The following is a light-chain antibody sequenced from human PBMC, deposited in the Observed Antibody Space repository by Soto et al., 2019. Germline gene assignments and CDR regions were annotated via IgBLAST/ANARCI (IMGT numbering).Light chain of an antibody. CDR3: QKYDRYRR. Sequence: DIRMTQSPSTLSASVGDRVTITCRPSQNVSTWLAWYQQKSGKAPKLLIYDVSNLESGVPSRFSGSGSGTEFSLNIRGLHPDDVATYYYQKYDRYRRFGQGTSVDIK. V-gene: IGKV1-5*01. CDR2: DVS. J-gene: IGKJ1*01. CDR1: QNVSTW.